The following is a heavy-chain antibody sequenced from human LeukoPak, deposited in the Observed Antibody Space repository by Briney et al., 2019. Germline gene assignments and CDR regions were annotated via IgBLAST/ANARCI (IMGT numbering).Heavy chain of an antibody. CDR1: SGSFSGYY. D-gene: IGHD2-2*01. CDR3: ASGNSVVVPAALRSFDY. V-gene: IGHV4-34*01. J-gene: IGHJ4*02. Sequence: SETLSLTCAVYSGSFSGYYWSWIRQPPGKWLEWIGEINHSGSTNYNPPLKSRVTISVDTSKNQFSLKLSSVTAADTAVYYCASGNSVVVPAALRSFDYWGRGTLVTVSS. CDR2: INHSGST.